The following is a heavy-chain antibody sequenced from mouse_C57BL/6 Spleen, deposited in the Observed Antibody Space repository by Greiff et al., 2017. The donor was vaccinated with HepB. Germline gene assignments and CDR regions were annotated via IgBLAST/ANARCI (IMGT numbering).Heavy chain of an antibody. V-gene: IGHV1-82*01. Sequence: VQLQQSGPELVKPGASVKISCKASGYAFSSSWMNWVKQRPGKGLEWIGRIYPGDGDTNYNGKFKGKATLTADKSSSTAYMQLSSLTSEDSAVYLCAREDDYDEVAWFAYWGQGTLVTVSA. D-gene: IGHD2-4*01. J-gene: IGHJ3*01. CDR3: AREDDYDEVAWFAY. CDR1: GYAFSSSW. CDR2: IYPGDGDT.